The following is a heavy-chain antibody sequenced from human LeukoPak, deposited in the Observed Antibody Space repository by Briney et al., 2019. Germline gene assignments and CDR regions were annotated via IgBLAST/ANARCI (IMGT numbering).Heavy chain of an antibody. CDR2: IANDGRFT. CDR3: VKEANGFDM. Sequence: GGSLRLSCAASGFTFSSYWMSWVRQAPGKGLEWVAVIANDGRFTHYADSVKGRFTISRDNSKSTLEMQMNSLRAEDTALYYCVKEANGFDMWGLGTMVTVSS. CDR1: GFTFSSYW. D-gene: IGHD2-8*01. J-gene: IGHJ3*02. V-gene: IGHV3-30*18.